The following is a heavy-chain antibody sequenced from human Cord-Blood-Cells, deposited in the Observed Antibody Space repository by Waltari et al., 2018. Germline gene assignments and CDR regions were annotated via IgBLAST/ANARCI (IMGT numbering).Heavy chain of an antibody. J-gene: IGHJ4*02. V-gene: IGHV4-30-2*01. Sequence: QLQLQESGSGLVKPSQTLSLTCAVSGGSISSGGYSWSWIRQPPGKGLEWIGYIYHSGCTYYNPSLKSRVTISVDRSKNQFSLKLSSVTAADTAVYYCARAVESYCSSTSCYTYYFDYWGQGTLVTVSS. CDR1: GGSISSGGYS. CDR3: ARAVESYCSSTSCYTYYFDY. D-gene: IGHD2-2*02. CDR2: IYHSGCT.